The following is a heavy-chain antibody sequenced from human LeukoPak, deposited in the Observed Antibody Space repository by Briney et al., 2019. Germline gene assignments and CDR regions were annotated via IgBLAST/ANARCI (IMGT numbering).Heavy chain of an antibody. V-gene: IGHV3-21*01. CDR1: GFTFSSFG. CDR3: ARDLTDPPYYYYYIDV. J-gene: IGHJ6*03. CDR2: ISSSSSYI. Sequence: PGGSLRLSCAASGFTFSSFGMSWVRQAPGKGLEWVSSISSSSSYIYYADSVKGRFTISRDNAKNSLYLQMNSLRAEDTAVYYCARDLTDPPYYYYYIDVWGKGTTVTISS.